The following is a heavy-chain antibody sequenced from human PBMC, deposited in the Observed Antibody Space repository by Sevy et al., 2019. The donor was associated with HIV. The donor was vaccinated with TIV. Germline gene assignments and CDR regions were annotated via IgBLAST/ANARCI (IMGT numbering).Heavy chain of an antibody. CDR3: AKGDRSFYAMDV. D-gene: IGHD3-22*01. CDR2: ISGSGGST. J-gene: IGHJ6*02. CDR1: GFTFSPYA. Sequence: GGSLRLSCAASGFTFSPYAMSWVRQAPGKGLEWVSAISGSGGSTYNADSVEGRITISRDNSKNTLYLEMNSLRVEDTAVYYCAKGDRSFYAMDVWGQGTTVTVSS. V-gene: IGHV3-23*01.